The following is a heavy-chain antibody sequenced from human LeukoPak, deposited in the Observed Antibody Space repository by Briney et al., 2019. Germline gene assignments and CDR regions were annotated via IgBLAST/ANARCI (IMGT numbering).Heavy chain of an antibody. J-gene: IGHJ4*02. Sequence: GGSLRLSCEASGFTFSSYSMNWVRQAPGKGLEWVSHISTSSSTIYYADSVKGRFTISRDNSKNTLYLQMNSLRAEDTAVYYCAKWRSDGDYFDYWGQGTLVTVSS. D-gene: IGHD4-17*01. CDR2: ISTSSSTI. V-gene: IGHV3-48*01. CDR3: AKWRSDGDYFDY. CDR1: GFTFSSYS.